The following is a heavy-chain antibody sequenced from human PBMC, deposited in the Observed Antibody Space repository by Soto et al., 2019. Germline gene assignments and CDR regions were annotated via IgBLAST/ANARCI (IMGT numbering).Heavy chain of an antibody. V-gene: IGHV4-59*01. J-gene: IGHJ4*02. CDR3: ARTTGEYGDYIDY. D-gene: IGHD4-17*01. CDR1: GGSISSYY. CDR2: IYYSGST. Sequence: QVQLQESGPGLVKPSETLSLTCTVSGGSISSYYWSWIRQPPGKGLEWIGYIYYSGSTNYNPSLKSRVTISVDTSKNQFSLKLSSVTAADTAVYYCARTTGEYGDYIDYWGQGTLVTVSS.